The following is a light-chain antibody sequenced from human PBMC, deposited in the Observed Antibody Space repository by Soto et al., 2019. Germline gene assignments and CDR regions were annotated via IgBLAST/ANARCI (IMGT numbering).Light chain of an antibody. CDR1: SSNIRSYT. J-gene: IGLJ1*01. CDR2: SND. V-gene: IGLV1-44*01. Sequence: QSALTQPPSASGTPGQRVTISCSGSSSNIRSYTVNWYKQAPGTAPKLLIYSNDRRPSRVPDRFSGSKSGTSASLAISGLQSEDEADYYCAAWDDSLNGYVFGTGTKLTVL. CDR3: AAWDDSLNGYV.